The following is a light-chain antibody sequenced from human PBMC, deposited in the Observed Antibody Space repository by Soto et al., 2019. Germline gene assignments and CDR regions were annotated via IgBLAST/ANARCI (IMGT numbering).Light chain of an antibody. CDR3: QQYGSSGT. J-gene: IGKJ1*01. CDR1: QSIGAY. V-gene: IGKV3-20*01. CDR2: GAS. Sequence: IVLTQSPATLSLSPGEGATLSCRASQSIGAYLAWYQQKPGQPPRLVIFGASNRATGIPDRFSGSGSGTDFTLTISRLEPEDFAVYYCQQYGSSGTFGQGTKVDIK.